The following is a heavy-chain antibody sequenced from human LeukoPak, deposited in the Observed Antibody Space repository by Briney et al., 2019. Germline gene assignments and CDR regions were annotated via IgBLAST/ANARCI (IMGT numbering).Heavy chain of an antibody. D-gene: IGHD6-13*01. CDR2: INSGSDTV. CDR3: AREGQADPYRNSWSPPVY. Sequence: GGSLRLSCVASGFPFNSYVVNWVRQVPGKGLEWVSYINSGSDTVYYAGSVKGRFTISMDNPKNSLYLQMNSLRAEDTAVYYCAREGQADPYRNSWSPPVYWGRGVLVTVSS. CDR1: GFPFNSYV. J-gene: IGHJ4*02. V-gene: IGHV3-48*04.